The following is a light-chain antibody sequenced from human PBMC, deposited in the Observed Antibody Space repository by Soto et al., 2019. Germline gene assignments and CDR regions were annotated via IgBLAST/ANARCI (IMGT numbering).Light chain of an antibody. CDR1: QTVSSSY. Sequence: EIVLTQSPGTLSLCPGERATLSCWASQTVSSSYLAWYQQKPGQAPRLLIYGASSRATGISDRFSGSGSGTDFTLTISRLEPEDFAVYYCQQYGSSPSFGGGTKVDI. V-gene: IGKV3-20*01. CDR2: GAS. J-gene: IGKJ4*01. CDR3: QQYGSSPS.